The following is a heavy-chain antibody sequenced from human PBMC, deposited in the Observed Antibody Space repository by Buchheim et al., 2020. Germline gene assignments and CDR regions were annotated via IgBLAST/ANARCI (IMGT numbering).Heavy chain of an antibody. Sequence: QVQLVQSGAEVKKLGASVKVSCKASGYTFTSYDINWVRQATGQGLEWMGWMNPNSGNTGYAQKFQGRVTMTRNTSISTAYMEVSSLRSEDTAVYYCARGRWYSSGWYGGYYGMDVWGQGTT. CDR1: GYTFTSYD. CDR3: ARGRWYSSGWYGGYYGMDV. J-gene: IGHJ6*02. V-gene: IGHV1-8*01. CDR2: MNPNSGNT. D-gene: IGHD6-19*01.